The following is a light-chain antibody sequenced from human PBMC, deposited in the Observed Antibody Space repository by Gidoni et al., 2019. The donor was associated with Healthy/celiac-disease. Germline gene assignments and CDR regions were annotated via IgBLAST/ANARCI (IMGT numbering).Light chain of an antibody. CDR2: DAS. Sequence: LPMTPSPSSLSASVGDRVTITCPASQDISNYLNWYQQKPGKAPKLLIYDASNLEKGVPSRFSGSGSGTDFTLTISSLQPEDIATYYCQQYDNPPLTFGGGTKVEIK. V-gene: IGKV1-33*01. CDR3: QQYDNPPLT. J-gene: IGKJ4*01. CDR1: QDISNY.